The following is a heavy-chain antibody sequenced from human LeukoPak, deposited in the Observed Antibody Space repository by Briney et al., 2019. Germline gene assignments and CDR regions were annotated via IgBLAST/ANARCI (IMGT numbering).Heavy chain of an antibody. J-gene: IGHJ3*02. Sequence: GGSLRLSCAASGFTFSNAWMSWVRQAPGKGLEWVSSISSSSSYIYYADSVKGRFTISRDNAKNSLYLQMNSLRAEDTAVYYCARASYSSSRLNAFDIWGQGTMVTVSS. CDR2: ISSSSSYI. CDR3: ARASYSSSRLNAFDI. D-gene: IGHD6-13*01. V-gene: IGHV3-21*01. CDR1: GFTFSNAW.